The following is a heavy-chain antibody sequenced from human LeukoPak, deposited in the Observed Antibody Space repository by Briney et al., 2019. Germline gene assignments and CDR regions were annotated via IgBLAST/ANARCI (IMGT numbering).Heavy chain of an antibody. J-gene: IGHJ4*02. Sequence: PSETLSLTCTVSGGSISSGTHYYDWIRQHPGKGLEWIGYIYYTGITSYNPSLKSRVTMSVDTSMNQVSLKVTSSTAADTAVYYCAASSGVTLGRFWGQGALVTVSS. D-gene: IGHD3-16*01. CDR3: AASSGVTLGRF. V-gene: IGHV4-31*03. CDR1: GGSISSGTHY. CDR2: IYYTGIT.